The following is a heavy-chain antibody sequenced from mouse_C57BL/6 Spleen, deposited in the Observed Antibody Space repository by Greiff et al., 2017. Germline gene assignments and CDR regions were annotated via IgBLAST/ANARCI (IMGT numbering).Heavy chain of an antibody. CDR2: IYPGSGST. Sequence: QVQLQQPGAELVKPGASVKMSCKASGFTFTSYWITWVNQTPGQGLEWIGDIYPGSGSTNYNEKFKSKATLTVDTSSSTGYMQLSSLTSEDSAIYCCAAYGNYHFDYWGQGTTLTVSS. CDR3: AAYGNYHFDY. J-gene: IGHJ2*01. D-gene: IGHD2-1*01. CDR1: GFTFTSYW. V-gene: IGHV1-55*01.